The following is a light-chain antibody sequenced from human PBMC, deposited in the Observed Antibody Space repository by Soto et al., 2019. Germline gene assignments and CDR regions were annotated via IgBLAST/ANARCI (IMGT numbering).Light chain of an antibody. Sequence: ELRFTKFRLTRPLSPGYRATLSCRASQSVSSTYLAWYQQRPGQAPRLLIYSSSSRASGIPDRFSGSGSGTDFTLTIIRRQPEEFAVYHCQQRYTWPSTFGQGTKVDIK. V-gene: IGKV3D-20*02. CDR1: QSVSSTY. CDR2: SSS. J-gene: IGKJ1*01. CDR3: QQRYTWPST.